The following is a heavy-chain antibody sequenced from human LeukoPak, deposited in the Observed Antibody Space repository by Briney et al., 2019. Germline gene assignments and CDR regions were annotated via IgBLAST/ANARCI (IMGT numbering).Heavy chain of an antibody. V-gene: IGHV4-61*02. CDR2: IYTSGST. J-gene: IGHJ6*02. CDR1: GGSISSGSYY. D-gene: IGHD1-26*01. Sequence: TSETLSLTCTVSGGSISSGSYYWSWIRQPAGKGLEWIGRIYTSGSTNYNSSLKSRVTISVDTSKNQFSLKLSSVTAADTAVYYCARSAVGATPYYYYGMDVWGQGTTVTVSS. CDR3: ARSAVGATPYYYYGMDV.